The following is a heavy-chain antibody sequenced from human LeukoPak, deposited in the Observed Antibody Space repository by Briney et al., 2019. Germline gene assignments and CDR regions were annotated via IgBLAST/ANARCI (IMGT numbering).Heavy chain of an antibody. J-gene: IGHJ4*02. Sequence: SQTLSLTCAISGDRVSSNIAAWSWVRQSPSRGLEWLGRTYYRSKWKNDYAESVKSRINISPDTAKNQFSLQLNSVTPEDTAVYYCARVAYAVAVVWGQGTPVTVSS. CDR3: ARVAYAVAVV. V-gene: IGHV6-1*01. D-gene: IGHD2-2*01. CDR1: GDRVSSNIAA. CDR2: TYYRSKWKN.